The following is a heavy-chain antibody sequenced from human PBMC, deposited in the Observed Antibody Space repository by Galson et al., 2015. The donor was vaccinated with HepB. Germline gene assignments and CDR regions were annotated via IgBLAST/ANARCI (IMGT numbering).Heavy chain of an antibody. Sequence: SLRLSCAASGFTFSSYSMSWVRQAPGKGLEWVSSISSSSRYIYYADSVKVRFTISRDNAKNSLYLQMNSLRAEDTAVYYCARFVGKLTLNDAFDIWGQGTMVAVSS. CDR1: GFTFSSYS. CDR2: ISSSSRYI. J-gene: IGHJ3*02. CDR3: ARFVGKLTLNDAFDI. D-gene: IGHD1-26*01. V-gene: IGHV3-21*01.